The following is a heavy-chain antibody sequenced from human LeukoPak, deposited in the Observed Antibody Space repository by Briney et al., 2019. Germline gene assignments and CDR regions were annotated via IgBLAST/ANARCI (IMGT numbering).Heavy chain of an antibody. CDR1: EVTFSSYS. CDR3: ARRPIASTDYYYFLDV. D-gene: IGHD6-13*01. CDR2: ISGSSSFI. Sequence: PGGSLRLSCAASEVTFSSYSMNWVRQAPGKGLEWVSSISGSSSFIYYADSVRGRFTISRDNAKNSLYLQMDSLRAEDTAVYYCARRPIASTDYYYFLDVWSKGTTVTVSS. J-gene: IGHJ6*03. V-gene: IGHV3-21*01.